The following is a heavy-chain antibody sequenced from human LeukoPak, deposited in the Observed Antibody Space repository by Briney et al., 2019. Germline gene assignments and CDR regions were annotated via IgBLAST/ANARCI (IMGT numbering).Heavy chain of an antibody. Sequence: ASVKVSCKASGGTFNRYGFNWVRQAPGQGLEWMGGIIPFLGTPNYAQKFQGRVTITTDESTSTAYMEVSSLTSEDTAVYYCATTGQLVPDYYHYYMDVWGLGTTVTVSS. J-gene: IGHJ6*03. V-gene: IGHV1-69*05. CDR2: IIPFLGTP. CDR1: GGTFNRYG. CDR3: ATTGQLVPDYYHYYMDV. D-gene: IGHD6-6*01.